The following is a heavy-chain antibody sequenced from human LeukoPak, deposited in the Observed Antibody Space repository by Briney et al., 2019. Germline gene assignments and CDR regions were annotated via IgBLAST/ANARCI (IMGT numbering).Heavy chain of an antibody. V-gene: IGHV4-4*07. CDR1: GGSISSYY. D-gene: IGHD2-15*01. CDR3: ARDRGCSGGSCVDAFDI. Sequence: NPSETLSLTCTVSGGSISSYYWSWIRQPPGKGLEWIGRIFTSGIISGNTNYNPSLDSRVTMSVDASKNQFSLKLSSVTAADTAVYYCARDRGCSGGSCVDAFDIWGQGTMVTVSS. CDR2: IFTSGIISGNT. J-gene: IGHJ3*02.